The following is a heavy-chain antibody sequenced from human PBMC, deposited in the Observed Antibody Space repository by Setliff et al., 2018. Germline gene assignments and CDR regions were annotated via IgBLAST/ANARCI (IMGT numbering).Heavy chain of an antibody. J-gene: IGHJ4*02. CDR3: ARGLNSVSWTFAY. Sequence: SETLSLTCSVSGGSINRDYWSWIRQPPGKGLEWIGYIYSTGSTNYNPSLKSRVAISIDTSKNQFSLKVNSVTAADTAIYYCARGLNSVSWTFAYWGQGSLVTVSS. CDR2: IYSTGST. D-gene: IGHD2-15*01. CDR1: GGSINRDY. V-gene: IGHV4-4*08.